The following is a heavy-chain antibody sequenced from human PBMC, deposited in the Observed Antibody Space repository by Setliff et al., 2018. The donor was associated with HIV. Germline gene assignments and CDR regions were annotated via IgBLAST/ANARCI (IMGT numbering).Heavy chain of an antibody. J-gene: IGHJ4*02. CDR1: GFTFSSHW. V-gene: IGHV3-7*01. Sequence: GGSLRLSCAASGFTFSSHWMAWVRQAPGKVLEWVANIKQDGSEKYYVDSVKGRFTISRDNAKNSLYLQMNNLRAEDTAIYYCAGSRGYFVQADGGQGTLVTVSS. CDR3: AGSRGYFVQAD. CDR2: IKQDGSEK. D-gene: IGHD3-22*01.